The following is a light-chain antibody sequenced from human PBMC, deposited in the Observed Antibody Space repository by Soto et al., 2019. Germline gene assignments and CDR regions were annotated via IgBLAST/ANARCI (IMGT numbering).Light chain of an antibody. CDR3: QQYGSSP. Sequence: EIVLTQSRGTLSLSPGERATLSCRASQSVSSSYLAWYQQKPGQAPRLLIYGASSRATGIPDRFSGSGSGTDFTLTISRLEPEDFAVYYCQQYGSSPFGQGNDWR. CDR1: QSVSSSY. CDR2: GAS. J-gene: IGKJ5*01. V-gene: IGKV3-20*01.